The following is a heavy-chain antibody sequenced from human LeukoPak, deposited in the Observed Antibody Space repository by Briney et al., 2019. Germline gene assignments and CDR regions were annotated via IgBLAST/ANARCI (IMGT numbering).Heavy chain of an antibody. V-gene: IGHV6-1*01. J-gene: IGHJ4*02. CDR2: TYYRSRWGN. CDR3: VRDSDDYYWALDF. D-gene: IGHD3-10*01. Sequence: SQTLSLTCAISGDSVSNNIATWNWVRQSPSRGLEWLGRTYYRSRWGNDYAISVKRRITINPDTSRNQFYLQLNSVTPEDTAVYYCVRDSDDYYWALDFWGQGTPVTVSS. CDR1: GDSVSNNIAT.